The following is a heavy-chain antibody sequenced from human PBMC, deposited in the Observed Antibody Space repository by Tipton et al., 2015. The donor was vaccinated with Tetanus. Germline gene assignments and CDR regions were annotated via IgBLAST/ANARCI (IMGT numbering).Heavy chain of an antibody. Sequence: TLSLTCTVFGGSVSGGSYYWNWIRQVPGKGLEWIGYTHHSGNTNYNPSLSGRVTTSVDTSKNQFSLKMSSVTAAVTAVYYCARWGDASGSTNLYAFDIWGQGTMVSVSS. D-gene: IGHD3-10*01. CDR3: ARWGDASGSTNLYAFDI. CDR1: GGSVSGGSYY. V-gene: IGHV4-61*01. CDR2: THHSGNT. J-gene: IGHJ3*02.